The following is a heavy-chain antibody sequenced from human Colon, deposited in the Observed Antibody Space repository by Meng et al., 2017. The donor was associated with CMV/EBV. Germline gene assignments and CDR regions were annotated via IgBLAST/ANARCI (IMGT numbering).Heavy chain of an antibody. J-gene: IGHJ6*02. CDR1: GYTGYY. V-gene: IGHV1-2*02. D-gene: IGHD2-15*01. Sequence: ASVKVSCKASGYTGYYIHWVRQAPGRGLEWMGWFNLDSNSRDYARKFQGSVSMTRDTSLNSVSMELSGLTFDDTAIYYCARVVADSYGLDVWGQGTTVTVSS. CDR3: ARVVADSYGLDV. CDR2: FNLDSNSR.